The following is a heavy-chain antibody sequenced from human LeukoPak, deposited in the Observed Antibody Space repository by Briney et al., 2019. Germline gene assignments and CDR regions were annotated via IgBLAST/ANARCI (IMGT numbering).Heavy chain of an antibody. CDR3: ARGYSSSWRYDYYYYMDV. D-gene: IGHD6-13*01. J-gene: IGHJ6*03. CDR2: INHRGST. Sequence: PSETLSLTCAVYGGSFSGYYWSWIRQPPGKGLEWIGEINHRGSTNYNPSLKSRVTISVDTSKNQFSLKLSSVTAADTAVYYCARGYSSSWRYDYYYYMDVWGKGTTVTVSS. CDR1: GGSFSGYY. V-gene: IGHV4-34*01.